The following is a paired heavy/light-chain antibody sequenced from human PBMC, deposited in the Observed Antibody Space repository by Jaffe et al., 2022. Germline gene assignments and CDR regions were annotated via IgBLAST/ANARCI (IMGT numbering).Heavy chain of an antibody. V-gene: IGHV3-23*01. CDR1: GFTFNIYA. J-gene: IGHJ4*02. CDR3: AKGGYTTYFEH. CDR2: IRATTTST. D-gene: IGHD5-12*01. Sequence: EVQLLESGGGLVQPGGSLRLSCAASGFTFNIYALTWVRQAPGKGLEWVSTIRATTTSTYYSDSVKGRFTISRDNSKNTFYLQMNTLAAEDTALYYCAKGGYTTYFEHWGQGTLVTVSS.
Light chain of an antibody. CDR2: DAS. Sequence: EIVLTQSPATLSLSPGERATLSCRASQSVSTYFAWYQHKPGQAPRLLIYDASNRATGIPARFSGSGSGTDFTLTISSLEPEDFAVYYCQQRSNWPRTFGQGTKVEIK. CDR3: QQRSNWPRT. CDR1: QSVSTY. J-gene: IGKJ1*01. V-gene: IGKV3-11*01.